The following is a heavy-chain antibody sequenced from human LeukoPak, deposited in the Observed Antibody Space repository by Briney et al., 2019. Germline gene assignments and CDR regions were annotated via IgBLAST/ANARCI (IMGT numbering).Heavy chain of an antibody. V-gene: IGHV3-30-3*01. Sequence: QAGGSLRLSCAASGFTFSSYAMHWVRQAPGKGLEWVAVISYDGSNKYYADSMKGRFTISRDNSKNTLYLQMNSLRAEDTAVYYCARDQSHRYYYDTVSDWGQGTMVTVSS. CDR2: ISYDGSNK. CDR1: GFTFSSYA. D-gene: IGHD3-22*01. J-gene: IGHJ3*01. CDR3: ARDQSHRYYYDTVSD.